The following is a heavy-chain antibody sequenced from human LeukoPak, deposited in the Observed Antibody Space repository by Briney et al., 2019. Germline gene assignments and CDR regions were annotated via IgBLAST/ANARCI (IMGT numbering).Heavy chain of an antibody. CDR3: ARLPKRYCSGGSCPLDY. D-gene: IGHD2-15*01. CDR1: GYTFTDYY. Sequence: ASVKVSCKASGYTFTDYYMHWVRQAPGQGLEWMGWINPNSGGTNYAQKFQGRVTMTRDTSISTAYMELSRLRSDDTAVYYCARLPKRYCSGGSCPLDYWGQGTLVTVSS. J-gene: IGHJ4*02. V-gene: IGHV1-2*02. CDR2: INPNSGGT.